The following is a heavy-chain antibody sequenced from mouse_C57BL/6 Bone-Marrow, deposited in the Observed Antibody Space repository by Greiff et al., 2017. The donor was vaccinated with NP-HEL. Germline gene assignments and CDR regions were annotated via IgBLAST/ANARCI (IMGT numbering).Heavy chain of an antibody. D-gene: IGHD2-1*01. V-gene: IGHV1-55*01. J-gene: IGHJ4*01. CDR3: ARVYYGNCAMDY. Sequence: QVQLQQSGAELVKPGASVKMSCKASGYTFTSYWITWVKQRPGQGLEWIGDIYPGSGSTNYNEKFKSKATLTVDTSSSTAYMQLSSLTSEDSAVYYCARVYYGNCAMDYWGQGTSVTVSS. CDR2: IYPGSGST. CDR1: GYTFTSYW.